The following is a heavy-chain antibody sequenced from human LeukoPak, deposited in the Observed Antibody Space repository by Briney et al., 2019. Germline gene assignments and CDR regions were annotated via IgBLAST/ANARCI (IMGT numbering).Heavy chain of an antibody. D-gene: IGHD5-24*01. CDR3: ARDHKPLEMATIPIDY. J-gene: IGHJ4*02. V-gene: IGHV3-21*01. Sequence: GGSLRLSCAASGFTFSSYSMNWVRQAPGKGLEWVSSISSSSSYIYYADSVEGRFTISRDNAKNSLYLQMNSLRAEDTAVYYCARDHKPLEMATIPIDYWGQGTLVTVSS. CDR1: GFTFSSYS. CDR2: ISSSSSYI.